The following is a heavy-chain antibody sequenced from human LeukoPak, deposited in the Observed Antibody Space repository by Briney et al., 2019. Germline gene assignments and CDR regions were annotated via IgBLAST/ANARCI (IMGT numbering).Heavy chain of an antibody. V-gene: IGHV3-11*01. CDR2: ISSSGSTI. CDR1: GFTFSNYY. D-gene: IGHD2-21*02. Sequence: GGSLRLSCAASGFTFSNYYMSWIRQAPGKGLEWVSYISSSGSTIYYADSVKGRFTISRDNAKSSLYLQMNSLRAEDTAVYYCARVPVVTDAFDIWGQGTMVTVSS. CDR3: ARVPVVTDAFDI. J-gene: IGHJ3*02.